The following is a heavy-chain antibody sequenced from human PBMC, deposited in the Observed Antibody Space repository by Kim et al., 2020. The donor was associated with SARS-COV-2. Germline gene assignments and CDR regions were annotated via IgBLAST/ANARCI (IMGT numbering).Heavy chain of an antibody. D-gene: IGHD6-6*01. CDR3: ARDSWEYISSQYDY. Sequence: ADAVKGRFTISRDNSKNTLYLQMNSLRAEDTAVYYCARDSWEYISSQYDYWGQGTLVTVSS. J-gene: IGHJ4*02. V-gene: IGHV3-33*01.